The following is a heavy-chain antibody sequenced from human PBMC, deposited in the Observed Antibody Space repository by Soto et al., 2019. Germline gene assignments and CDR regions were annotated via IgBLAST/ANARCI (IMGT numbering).Heavy chain of an antibody. CDR2: IYHSGGA. J-gene: IGHJ6*02. CDR1: GDSITSGGYY. Sequence: SETLSLTCTVSGDSITSGGYYWIWLRQHPGKGLEWIGYIYHSGGASYNPSLRGRAVISIDTSKNQFFLRMNAVTAADTATYYCARDYYGAGSQYYYYGMEVWGQGTTVTVSS. V-gene: IGHV4-31*03. D-gene: IGHD3-10*01. CDR3: ARDYYGAGSQYYYYGMEV.